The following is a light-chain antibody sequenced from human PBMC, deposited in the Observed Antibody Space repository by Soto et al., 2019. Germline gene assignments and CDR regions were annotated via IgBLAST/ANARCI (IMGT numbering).Light chain of an antibody. CDR1: QSITSSY. Sequence: EIVLTQSPGTLSLSPGERATLSCRASQSITSSYLACYQQKPGQAPRLLMYGASTRAPGIPDRLSGSGSGTDFTLTISRLEPEDSAVYYCQQNGNTPPTFGGGTKVESK. CDR3: QQNGNTPPT. J-gene: IGKJ4*01. CDR2: GAS. V-gene: IGKV3-20*01.